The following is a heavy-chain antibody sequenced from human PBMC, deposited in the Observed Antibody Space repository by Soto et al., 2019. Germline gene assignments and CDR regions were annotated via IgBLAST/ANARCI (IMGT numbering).Heavy chain of an antibody. CDR1: GYSISSSNW. Sequence: PSETLSLTCAVSGYSISSSNWWGWIRQPPGKGLEWIGYIYYSGTTYYNPSLKSRVTMSVDTSKNQFSLKLTSVTAVDTPFFFCSYGDHRDLHSFPARRSSDL. J-gene: IGHJ2*01. CDR2: IYYSGTT. V-gene: IGHV4-28*01. CDR3: SYGDHRDLHSFPARRSSDL. D-gene: IGHD4-17*01.